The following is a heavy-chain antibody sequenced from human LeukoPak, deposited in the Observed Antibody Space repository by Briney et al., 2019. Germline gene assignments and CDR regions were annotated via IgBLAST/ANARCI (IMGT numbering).Heavy chain of an antibody. D-gene: IGHD6-13*01. Sequence: PGGSLRLSCAASGFTFSSYAMHWVRQAPGKGLEWVAVISYDGSNKYYADSEKGRFTISRDNSKNTLYLQMNSLRAEDTAVYYCARDVVGSSNNGMDVWGQGTTVTVSS. CDR3: ARDVVGSSNNGMDV. CDR2: ISYDGSNK. J-gene: IGHJ6*02. CDR1: GFTFSSYA. V-gene: IGHV3-30-3*01.